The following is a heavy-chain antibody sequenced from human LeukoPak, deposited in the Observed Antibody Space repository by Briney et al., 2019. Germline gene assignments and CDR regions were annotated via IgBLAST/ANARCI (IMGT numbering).Heavy chain of an antibody. J-gene: IGHJ4*02. CDR3: ARDSRRLSMTTVDY. CDR2: ISYDGSNK. Sequence: GGSLRLSCAASGFSFSRYGMHWVRQAPGKGLEWVAVISYDGSNKYYADSVKGRFTISRDNSKNTLYLQMNSLRAEDTAVYYCARDSRRLSMTTVDYWGQGTLVTVSS. CDR1: GFSFSRYG. V-gene: IGHV3-30*03. D-gene: IGHD4-17*01.